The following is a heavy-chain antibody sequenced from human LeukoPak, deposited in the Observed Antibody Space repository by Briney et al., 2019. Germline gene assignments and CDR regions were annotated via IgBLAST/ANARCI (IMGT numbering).Heavy chain of an antibody. V-gene: IGHV5-51*01. Sequence: GESLKISCKDSGYTFTTYWIGWVRQMPGKGLEWMGIIYPADSDTRYSPSFQGQVTISVDKSITTAYLQWSSLKASDTAMYYCARHRGGSSYYYYYMDVWGKGTTVTVSS. CDR2: IYPADSDT. J-gene: IGHJ6*03. D-gene: IGHD2-15*01. CDR1: GYTFTTYW. CDR3: ARHRGGSSYYYYYMDV.